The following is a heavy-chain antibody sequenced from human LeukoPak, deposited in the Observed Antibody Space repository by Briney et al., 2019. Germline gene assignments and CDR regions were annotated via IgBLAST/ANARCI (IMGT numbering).Heavy chain of an antibody. CDR3: ARATVTTRMNWFDP. CDR2: IKQDGSEK. Sequence: PGGSLRLSCAASGFTFSSYWMSWVRQAPGKGLEWVANIKQDGSEKYYVDSVKGRFTISRDNAKNSLYLQMNSLRAEDTAVYYCARATVTTRMNWFDPWGQGTLVTVSS. CDR1: GFTFSSYW. J-gene: IGHJ5*02. V-gene: IGHV3-7*04. D-gene: IGHD4-17*01.